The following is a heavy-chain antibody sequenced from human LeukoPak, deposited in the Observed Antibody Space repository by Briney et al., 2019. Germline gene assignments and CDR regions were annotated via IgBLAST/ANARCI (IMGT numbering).Heavy chain of an antibody. Sequence: GGSLRLSYAASGFTFNNYHMNWVRQAPGKGLEWVSFVSSSSDTIYYADSVKGRFAISRDNAKNSLYLQMNSLRAEDTAVYFCAWRDDFDLWGQGTMVTVSS. CDR2: VSSSSDTI. CDR1: GFTFNNYH. J-gene: IGHJ3*01. V-gene: IGHV3-48*04. CDR3: AWRDDFDL.